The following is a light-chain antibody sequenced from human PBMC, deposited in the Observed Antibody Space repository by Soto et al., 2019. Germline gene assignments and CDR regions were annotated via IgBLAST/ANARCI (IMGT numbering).Light chain of an antibody. CDR3: CSYAGSFTYVV. Sequence: QSVLTQPRSVSGSPGQSVTIPCTGSSSDVGGYNYVSWYQLHPGKAPKLMIYDVSKRPSGVPDRFSGSKSGNTASLTISGLQAADEADYYCCSYAGSFTYVVFGGGTKLTVL. J-gene: IGLJ2*01. V-gene: IGLV2-11*01. CDR2: DVS. CDR1: SSDVGGYNY.